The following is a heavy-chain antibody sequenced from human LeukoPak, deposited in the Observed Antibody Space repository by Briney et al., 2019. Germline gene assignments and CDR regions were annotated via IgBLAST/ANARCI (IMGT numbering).Heavy chain of an antibody. CDR1: GFTFSSYS. CDR3: ASLVGHYDFRSGHRGEDAFDI. D-gene: IGHD3-3*01. Sequence: GGSLRLSCAASGFTFSSYSMNWVRQAPGKGLEWVSYISSSSSTIYYADSVKGRFTISRDNAKNSLYLQMNSLRAEDTAVYYCASLVGHYDFRSGHRGEDAFDIWGQGTMVTVSS. J-gene: IGHJ3*02. CDR2: ISSSSSTI. V-gene: IGHV3-48*01.